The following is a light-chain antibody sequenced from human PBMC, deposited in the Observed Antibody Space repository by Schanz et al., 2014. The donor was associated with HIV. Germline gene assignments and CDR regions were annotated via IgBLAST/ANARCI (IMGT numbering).Light chain of an antibody. CDR2: GNS. CDR1: NSNIGAGYD. Sequence: QSVLTQPPSVSGAPGQRVTISCTGSNSNIGAGYDVHWYQQLPGTAPKLLIYGNSNRPSGVPDRFSGSRSGTSASLAITGLRADDEADYYCQSYDSSLSGMIFGGGTKLTVL. J-gene: IGLJ2*01. CDR3: QSYDSSLSGMI. V-gene: IGLV1-40*01.